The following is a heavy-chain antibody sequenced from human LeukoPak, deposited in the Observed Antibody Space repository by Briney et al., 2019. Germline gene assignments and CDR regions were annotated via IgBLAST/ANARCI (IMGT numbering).Heavy chain of an antibody. CDR3: ARGPKTYYYDSSGRGGNYFDY. J-gene: IGHJ4*02. CDR1: GFTFGDYA. Sequence: PGGSLRLSCTASGFTFGDYAMSWIRQAPGKGLEWVSYISSSGSTIYYADSVKGRFTISRDNAKNSLYLQMNSLRAEDTAVYYCARGPKTYYYDSSGRGGNYFDYWGQGTLVTVSS. D-gene: IGHD3-22*01. CDR2: ISSSGSTI. V-gene: IGHV3-11*01.